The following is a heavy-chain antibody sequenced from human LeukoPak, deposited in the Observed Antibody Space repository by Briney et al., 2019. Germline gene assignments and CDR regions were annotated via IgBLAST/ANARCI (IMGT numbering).Heavy chain of an antibody. CDR1: GFTFSSYG. D-gene: IGHD2-15*01. J-gene: IGHJ4*02. V-gene: IGHV4-34*01. Sequence: GSLRLSCAASGFTFSSYGMSWVRQAPGKGLEWIGEINHSGSTNYNPSLKSRVTISVDTSKNQFSLKLSSVTAADTAVYYCARHRLSGGFIDYWGQGTLVTVSS. CDR3: ARHRLSGGFIDY. CDR2: INHSGST.